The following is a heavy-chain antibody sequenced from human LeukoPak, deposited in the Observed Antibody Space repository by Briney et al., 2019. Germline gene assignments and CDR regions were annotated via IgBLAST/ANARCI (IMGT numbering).Heavy chain of an antibody. CDR2: ISGSGGST. V-gene: IGHV3-23*01. D-gene: IGHD3-10*01. Sequence: PGGSLRLSCAASGFTFSSYAMSWVRQAPGKGLEWVSAISGSGGSTYYADSVKGRFTISRGNSKNTLYLQMNSLRAEDTAVYYCARDTDYGSGSYDYWGQGTLVTVSS. CDR1: GFTFSSYA. CDR3: ARDTDYGSGSYDY. J-gene: IGHJ4*02.